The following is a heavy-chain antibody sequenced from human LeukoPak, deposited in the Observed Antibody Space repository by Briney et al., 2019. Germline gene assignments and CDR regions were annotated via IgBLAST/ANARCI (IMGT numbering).Heavy chain of an antibody. CDR2: ISSSSSYI. D-gene: IGHD2-2*01. Sequence: PGGSLRLSCAASGFTFSSYEMNWVRQAPGKGLEWVSSISSSSSYIYYADSVKGRFTISRDNAKNSLYLQMNSLRAEDTALYYCARLGYCSTTSCSSLGYWGQGTLVTVSS. V-gene: IGHV3-21*01. J-gene: IGHJ4*02. CDR3: ARLGYCSTTSCSSLGY. CDR1: GFTFSSYE.